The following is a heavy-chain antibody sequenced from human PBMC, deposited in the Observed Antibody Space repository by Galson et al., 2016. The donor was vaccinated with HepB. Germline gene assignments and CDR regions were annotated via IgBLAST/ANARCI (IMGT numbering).Heavy chain of an antibody. Sequence: SLRLSCAASVFTFSDYWMSWVRQAPGQGLEWVAVISSDGSNKFYADSVKGRFTVSRDNSNNTLYLQMRSLRAEDTAVYYCARGSRPYDSSGRVDYWGQGTLVTVSS. CDR2: ISSDGSNK. CDR1: VFTFSDYW. CDR3: ARGSRPYDSSGRVDY. V-gene: IGHV3-30-3*01. J-gene: IGHJ4*02. D-gene: IGHD3-22*01.